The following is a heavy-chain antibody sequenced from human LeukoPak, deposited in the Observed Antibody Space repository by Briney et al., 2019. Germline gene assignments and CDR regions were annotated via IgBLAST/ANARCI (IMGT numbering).Heavy chain of an antibody. Sequence: SETLSLTCTVSGGSISSYYWSWIRQPPGKGLECIGYVYNSGSTNYNPSLKSRVSMSVDTSKNQFSLKLRSVTAADTAVYYCARSTLFYDILTGFDYWGQGTLVTVFS. V-gene: IGHV4-59*12. CDR2: VYNSGST. J-gene: IGHJ4*02. CDR1: GGSISSYY. CDR3: ARSTLFYDILTGFDY. D-gene: IGHD3-9*01.